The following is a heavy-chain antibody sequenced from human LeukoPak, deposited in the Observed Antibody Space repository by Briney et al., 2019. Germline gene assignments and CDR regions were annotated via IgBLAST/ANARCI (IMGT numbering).Heavy chain of an antibody. CDR3: ARESNSGYDFLDY. D-gene: IGHD5-12*01. CDR2: IYYSGST. J-gene: IGHJ4*02. Sequence: SETLSLTCTVSGGSISSYYWSWIRQPPGKGLEWIGYIYYSGSTNYNPSLKSRVTMSVDTSKNQFSLKLSSVTAADTAVYYCARESNSGYDFLDYWGQGTLVTVSS. CDR1: GGSISSYY. V-gene: IGHV4-59*12.